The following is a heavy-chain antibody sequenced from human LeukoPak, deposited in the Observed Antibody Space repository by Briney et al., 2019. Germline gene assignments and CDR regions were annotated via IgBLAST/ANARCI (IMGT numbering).Heavy chain of an antibody. D-gene: IGHD1-26*01. CDR2: MNPNSGNT. CDR3: ARRYRGVGATNY. V-gene: IGHV1-8*01. CDR1: GYTFTSYD. J-gene: IGHJ4*02. Sequence: ASVKVSCKASGYTFTSYDINWVRQATGQGLEWMGWMNPNSGNTSYAQKFQGRVTMTRNTSISTAYMELSSLRSEDTAVYYCARRYRGVGATNYWGQGTLVTVSS.